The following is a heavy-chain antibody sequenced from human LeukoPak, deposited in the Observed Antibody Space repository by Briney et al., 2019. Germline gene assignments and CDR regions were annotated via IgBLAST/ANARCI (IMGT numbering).Heavy chain of an antibody. CDR1: GYTFTGYY. Sequence: ASVKVSCKASGYTFTGYYMHWVRQAPGQGLEWMGWINPNSGGTNYAQKFQGRVTMTRDTSISTAYMELSRLRSDDTAVYYCAAVYSGYVNGSAPWGQGTPVTVSS. CDR3: AAVYSGYVNGSAP. J-gene: IGHJ5*02. CDR2: INPNSGGT. D-gene: IGHD5-12*01. V-gene: IGHV1-2*02.